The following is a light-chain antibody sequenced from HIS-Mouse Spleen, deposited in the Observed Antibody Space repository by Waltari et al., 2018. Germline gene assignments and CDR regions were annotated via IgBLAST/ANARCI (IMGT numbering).Light chain of an antibody. CDR2: DVS. CDR1: SSDVGGYNY. CDR3: SSYTSRSTEV. V-gene: IGLV2-14*03. J-gene: IGLJ2*01. Sequence: QSALTQPASVSGSPGQSITISCTGTSSDVGGYNYVPWYQQHPGKAPKLMIYDVSNRPSGVSNRFSGSKSGNTASLTISGLQAEDEADYYCSSYTSRSTEVFGGGTKLTVL.